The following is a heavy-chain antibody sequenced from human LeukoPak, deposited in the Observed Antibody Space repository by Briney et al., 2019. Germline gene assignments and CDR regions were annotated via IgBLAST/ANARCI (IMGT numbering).Heavy chain of an antibody. V-gene: IGHV1-69*04. J-gene: IGHJ4*02. CDR3: AREEGGYCGGDCYPLAFDL. D-gene: IGHD2-21*02. Sequence: SVKLSCQASVGTFSSYTISWVRHAPGQGPEWMARITPLLGIIKYSQTFQGRVTDTADKFTNTVYMELSSLRSEDTAVYYCAREEGGYCGGDCYPLAFDLWGRGTLVTVSS. CDR2: ITPLLGII. CDR1: VGTFSSYT.